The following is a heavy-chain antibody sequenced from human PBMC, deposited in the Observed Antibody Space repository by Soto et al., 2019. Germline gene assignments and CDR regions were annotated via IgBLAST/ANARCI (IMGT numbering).Heavy chain of an antibody. CDR3: ATPYTYDSSGTNWFDP. CDR1: GFTFSSYA. CDR2: ISASGGST. D-gene: IGHD3-22*01. V-gene: IGHV3-23*01. J-gene: IGHJ5*02. Sequence: GGSLRLSCAASGFTFSSYAMSWVRQAPGKGLEWVSAISASGGSTYYADSVKGRFTISRDNSKNTLYLQMNSLRAEDTAVYYCATPYTYDSSGTNWFDPWGQGTLVTVS.